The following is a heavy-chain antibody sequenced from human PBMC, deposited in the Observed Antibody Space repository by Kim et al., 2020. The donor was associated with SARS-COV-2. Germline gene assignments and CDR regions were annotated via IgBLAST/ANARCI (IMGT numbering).Heavy chain of an antibody. V-gene: IGHV3-9*01. Sequence: GGSLRLSCAASGFTFDDYAMHWVRQAPGKGLEWVSGISWNSGSIGYADSVKGRFTISRDNAKNSLYLQMNSLRAEDTALYYCAKDIGYSSGGFDYWGQGTRVPVSS. CDR1: GFTFDDYA. CDR3: AKDIGYSSGGFDY. J-gene: IGHJ4*02. D-gene: IGHD5-18*01. CDR2: ISWNSGSI.